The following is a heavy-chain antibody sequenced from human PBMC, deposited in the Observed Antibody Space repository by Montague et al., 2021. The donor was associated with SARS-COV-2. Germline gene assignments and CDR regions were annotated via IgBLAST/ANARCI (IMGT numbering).Heavy chain of an antibody. J-gene: IGHJ6*02. CDR1: GYSISSGDY. CDR2: LYRNGNT. Sequence: SETLSLTCTVSGYSISSGDYCGWLRQPPGKVLWWIGRLYRNGNTYYNPSLKRRATISVATSKNQFSLKLRSVTAAATAVYYCAGVSISYDPDDASYGMDVWGQGTTVTVSS. V-gene: IGHV4-38-2*02. D-gene: IGHD1-1*01. CDR3: AGVSISYDPDDASYGMDV.